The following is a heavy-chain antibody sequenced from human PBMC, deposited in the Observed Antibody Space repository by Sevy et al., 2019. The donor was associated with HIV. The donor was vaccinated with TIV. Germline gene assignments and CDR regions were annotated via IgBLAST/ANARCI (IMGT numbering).Heavy chain of an antibody. CDR1: GGSISDHY. D-gene: IGHD6-19*01. J-gene: IGHJ6*02. Sequence: SETLSLTCTVSGGSISDHYWNWIRQPPGKGLEWIGQIHYFGSANYNPSLKSRDTISLDTSNNRFSLKLSSVNAADTAVYYCARDTSGYSSGWYPYYNYYGLDVWGQGTTVTVSS. CDR3: ARDTSGYSSGWYPYYNYYGLDV. CDR2: IHYFGSA. V-gene: IGHV4-59*11.